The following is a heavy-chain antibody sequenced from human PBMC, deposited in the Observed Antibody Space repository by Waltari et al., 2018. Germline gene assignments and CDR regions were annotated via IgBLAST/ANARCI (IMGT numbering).Heavy chain of an antibody. D-gene: IGHD1-26*01. V-gene: IGHV1-69*09. CDR2: IIPILGIA. CDR3: ARSGSSGSYYFYYFDY. Sequence: QVQLVQSGAEVKKPGSSVKVSCKASGGTFSSYAIRWVRQAPGQGLEWLGRIIPILGIANYAQKFQGRVTITADKSTSTAYMELSSLRSEDTAVYYCARSGSSGSYYFYYFDYWGQGTLVTVSS. J-gene: IGHJ4*02. CDR1: GGTFSSYA.